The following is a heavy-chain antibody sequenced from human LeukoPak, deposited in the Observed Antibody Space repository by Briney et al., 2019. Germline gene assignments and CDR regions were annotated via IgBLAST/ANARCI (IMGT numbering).Heavy chain of an antibody. D-gene: IGHD3-10*01. Sequence: GGSLRLSCAASGFTFGNYAMSWVRQAPGKGLQWVSSIASYGGTTYYADSVKGRLTISRDNFKNTVYLQMNSLRAEDTAVYYCWGYHYYCSGRYAFDIWGQGTLVTVSS. V-gene: IGHV3-23*01. J-gene: IGHJ3*02. CDR3: WGYHYYCSGRYAFDI. CDR2: IASYGGTT. CDR1: GFTFGNYA.